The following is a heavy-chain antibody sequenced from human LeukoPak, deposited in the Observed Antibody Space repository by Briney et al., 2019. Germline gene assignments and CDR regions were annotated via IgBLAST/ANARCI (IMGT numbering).Heavy chain of an antibody. CDR3: AKVGGYCSSTSCKQVGY. CDR1: GFTFSSYA. D-gene: IGHD2-2*01. J-gene: IGHJ4*02. V-gene: IGHV3-23*01. Sequence: PGGSLRLSCAASGFTFSSYAMSWVRQAPGKGLEWVSAISGSGGSTYYADSVKGRFTISRDNSKNTLYLQMNSLRAEDTAVYYCAKVGGYCSSTSCKQVGYWGQGTLVTVS. CDR2: ISGSGGST.